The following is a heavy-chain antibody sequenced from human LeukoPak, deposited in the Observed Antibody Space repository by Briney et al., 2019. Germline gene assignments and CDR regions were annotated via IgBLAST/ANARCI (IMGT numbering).Heavy chain of an antibody. J-gene: IGHJ6*03. Sequence: PSETLSLTCSVSGGSISNYYWSWIRQPPGKGLEWIGSIYYSGSTYYNPSLKSRVTISVDTSKNQFSLKLSSVTAADTAVYYCARVQLPHYYYYYYMDVWGKGTTVTVSS. CDR2: IYYSGST. CDR1: GGSISNYY. CDR3: ARVQLPHYYYYYYMDV. D-gene: IGHD2-2*01. V-gene: IGHV4-39*07.